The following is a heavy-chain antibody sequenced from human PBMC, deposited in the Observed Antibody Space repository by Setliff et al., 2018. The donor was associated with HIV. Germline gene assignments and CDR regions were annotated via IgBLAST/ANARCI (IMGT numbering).Heavy chain of an antibody. CDR3: SRAPNSPSYCNIFYADH. CDR1: GYTFSIYW. D-gene: IGHD2-15*01. CDR2: LYPDDSDT. J-gene: IGHJ5*02. V-gene: IGHV5-51*01. Sequence: PGESLKISCQTSGYTFSIYWIGWVRQRPGKGLEWMAILYPDDSDTRYSPSFQGQVTITADKSNGTAYLQWSSLKASDTAMYFCSRAPNSPSYCNIFYADHWGQGTLVTVSS.